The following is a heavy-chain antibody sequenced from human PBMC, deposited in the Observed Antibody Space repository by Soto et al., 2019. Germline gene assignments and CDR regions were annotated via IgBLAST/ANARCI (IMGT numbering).Heavy chain of an antibody. V-gene: IGHV3-23*01. J-gene: IGHJ3*02. D-gene: IGHD2-15*01. CDR2: ISGSGGST. Sequence: GGSLRLSCAASGFTFSSYAMSWVRQAPGKGLEWVSAISGSGGSTYYADSVKGRFTISRDNSKNTLYLQMNSLRAEDTAVYYCAKDCSGGSCYNWDAFDIWGQGTMVTVSS. CDR1: GFTFSSYA. CDR3: AKDCSGGSCYNWDAFDI.